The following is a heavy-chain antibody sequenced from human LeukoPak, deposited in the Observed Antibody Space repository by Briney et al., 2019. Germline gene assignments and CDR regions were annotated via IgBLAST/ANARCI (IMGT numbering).Heavy chain of an antibody. CDR1: GFTVSNNY. CDR2: IDSGGGA. V-gene: IGHV3-66*01. CDR3: VRDQSY. J-gene: IGHJ4*02. Sequence: SGGSLRLSCAASGFTVSNNYMSWARQGPGKGLEWVSLIDSGGGAHYADSVKGRFIISRDNSQNTLYLQMNSLRVEDTAVYYCVRDQSYWGQGTLVTVSS.